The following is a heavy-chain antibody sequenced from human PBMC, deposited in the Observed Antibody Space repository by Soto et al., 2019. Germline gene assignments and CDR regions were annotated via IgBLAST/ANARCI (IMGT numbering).Heavy chain of an antibody. CDR2: IYYSGST. D-gene: IGHD3-3*01. CDR1: GGSISSYY. CDR3: ARVRRDYDFWSGYFHWFDP. V-gene: IGHV4-59*01. Sequence: PSETLSLTCTVSGGSISSYYWSWIRQPPGKGLEWIGYIYYSGSTNYNPSLKSRVTISVDTSKNQFSLKLSSVTAADTAVYYCARVRRDYDFWSGYFHWFDPWGQGTLVTVSS. J-gene: IGHJ5*02.